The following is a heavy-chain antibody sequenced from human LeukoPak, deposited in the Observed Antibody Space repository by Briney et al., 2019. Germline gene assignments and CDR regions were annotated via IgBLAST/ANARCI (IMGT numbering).Heavy chain of an antibody. V-gene: IGHV4-39*01. CDR2: IYYSGST. J-gene: IGHJ4*02. D-gene: IGHD5-12*01. Sequence: SETLSLTCTVSGGSISSSSYYGGWIRQPPGKGLEWIGSIYYSGSTHCNPSLKSRVTISADTSKNQFSLNLSSVTAADTAVYYCARHRRGYDYGSFDYWGQGTLVTVSS. CDR1: GGSISSSSYY. CDR3: ARHRRGYDYGSFDY.